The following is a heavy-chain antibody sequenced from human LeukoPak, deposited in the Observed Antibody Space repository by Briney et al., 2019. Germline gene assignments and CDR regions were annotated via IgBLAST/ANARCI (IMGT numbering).Heavy chain of an antibody. CDR1: GGTFSSYA. Sequence: SVKVSCKASGGTFSSYAISWVRQAPGQGLEWMGGIIPIFGTANYAQKFQGRVTITADKSTSTVYMELSSLRSEDTALYYCARSDYYDSSGYPTGDYWGQGTLVTVSS. CDR3: ARSDYYDSSGYPTGDY. V-gene: IGHV1-69*06. J-gene: IGHJ4*02. CDR2: IIPIFGTA. D-gene: IGHD3-22*01.